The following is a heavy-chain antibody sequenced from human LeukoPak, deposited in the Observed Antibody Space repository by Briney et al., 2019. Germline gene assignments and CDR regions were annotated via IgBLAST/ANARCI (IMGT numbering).Heavy chain of an antibody. CDR3: ARKYSSGWGLDY. J-gene: IGHJ4*02. CDR1: GYSFTDYY. Sequence: GASVKVSCKASGYSFTDYYMHWVRQAPGQGLEWMGWINPDSGGTNYAQKFQGRVTMTRDTSISTAYMELRSLRSDDTAVYYCARKYSSGWGLDYWGQGTLVTVSS. CDR2: INPDSGGT. D-gene: IGHD6-19*01. V-gene: IGHV1-2*02.